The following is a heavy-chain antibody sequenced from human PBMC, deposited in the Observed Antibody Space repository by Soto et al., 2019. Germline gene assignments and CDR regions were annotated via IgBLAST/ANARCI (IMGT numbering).Heavy chain of an antibody. J-gene: IGHJ4*01. CDR1: GASISTAGDY. Sequence: SETLSLTCTVSGASISTAGDYWSWIRQHPWKGLEWIGFISYSGSAYYNPSLKSRLTISRDTSKNQFSLMMSSVTAADTAVYYCARTTSFSTSASHFDYWGHGALVTVSS. CDR3: ARTTSFSTSASHFDY. CDR2: ISYSGSA. D-gene: IGHD2-15*01. V-gene: IGHV4-31*03.